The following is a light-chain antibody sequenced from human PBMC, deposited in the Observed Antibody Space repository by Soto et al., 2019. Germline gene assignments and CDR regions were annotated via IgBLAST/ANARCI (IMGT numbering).Light chain of an antibody. CDR2: DAS. V-gene: IGKV3-11*01. CDR3: QQGTDRPPGT. CDR1: QSVSTF. J-gene: IGKJ1*01. Sequence: EIVLTQSPATLSLSPGERATLSCRASQSVSTFLAWYQHKPGQAPRLLIYDASNRATGIPDRFRGSGSGTDFTLIIRSLEPEDFALYYCQQGTDRPPGTFGQGTKVEIK.